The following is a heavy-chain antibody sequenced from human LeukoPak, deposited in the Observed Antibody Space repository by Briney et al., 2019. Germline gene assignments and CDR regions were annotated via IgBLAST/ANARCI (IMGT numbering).Heavy chain of an antibody. Sequence: ASVKVSCKASGYTFTGYYMHWVRQAPGQGLEWMGRINPNSGGTNYAQKFQGRVTMTRDTSISTAYMELGRLRSDDTAVYYCAREGINWNYFDYWGQGTLVTVSS. CDR1: GYTFTGYY. CDR3: AREGINWNYFDY. D-gene: IGHD1-20*01. V-gene: IGHV1-2*06. J-gene: IGHJ4*02. CDR2: INPNSGGT.